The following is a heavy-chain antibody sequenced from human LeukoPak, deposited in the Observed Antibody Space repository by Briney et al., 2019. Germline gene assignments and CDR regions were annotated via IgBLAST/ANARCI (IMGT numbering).Heavy chain of an antibody. D-gene: IGHD3-16*01. Sequence: SETLSLTCTVSGGSISTYFWSWIRQPPGKGLEWIGYIYYSGSTNYNPSLKSRVTISLDTSKNQFSLRLSSVTAADTAVYYCARDLGNPFDYWGQGTLVTVSS. CDR2: IYYSGST. V-gene: IGHV4-59*12. CDR3: ARDLGNPFDY. CDR1: GGSISTYF. J-gene: IGHJ4*02.